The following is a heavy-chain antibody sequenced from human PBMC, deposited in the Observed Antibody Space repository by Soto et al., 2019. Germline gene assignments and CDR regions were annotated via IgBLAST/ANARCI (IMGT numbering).Heavy chain of an antibody. J-gene: IGHJ3*02. Sequence: EVQLLESGGGLVQPGGSLRLSCAASGFTFSSYAMSWVRQAPGKGLEWVSAISGSGGSTYYADSVKGRFTISRDNSKNTLYLQMNSLRAEDTAVYYCAKVGHDYGDYGDAFDIWGQGTMVTVSS. CDR2: ISGSGGST. V-gene: IGHV3-23*01. CDR1: GFTFSSYA. CDR3: AKVGHDYGDYGDAFDI. D-gene: IGHD4-17*01.